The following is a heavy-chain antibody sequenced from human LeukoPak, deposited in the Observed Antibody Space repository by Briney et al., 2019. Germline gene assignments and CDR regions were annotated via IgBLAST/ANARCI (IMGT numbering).Heavy chain of an antibody. CDR3: AREEYYYDSSLPLFDY. D-gene: IGHD3-22*01. CDR1: GYTFTNYY. J-gene: IGHJ4*02. Sequence: SVQVSCKAPGYTFTNYYMQRVRQAPGHPLEWMGIINPSGGSTSYAQKLQGKVTMTRDTSTTTVYMELSSLRSEDTAVYYCAREEYYYDSSLPLFDYWGQGTLVTVSS. CDR2: INPSGGST. V-gene: IGHV1-46*01.